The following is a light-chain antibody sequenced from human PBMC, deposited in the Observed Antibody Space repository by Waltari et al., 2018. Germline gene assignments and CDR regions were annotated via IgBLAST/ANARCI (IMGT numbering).Light chain of an antibody. CDR1: EDLRSW. Sequence: DIQMTQSPSIVSASLGDTITITCRASEDLRSWLAWYQQRPGEAPKLLIYKASLLQTGVPSRFSGSGSGTEFTLTIHSLQPEDFATYFCQQYGSYSSFGQGTTV. J-gene: IGKJ1*01. V-gene: IGKV1-5*03. CDR3: QQYGSYSS. CDR2: KAS.